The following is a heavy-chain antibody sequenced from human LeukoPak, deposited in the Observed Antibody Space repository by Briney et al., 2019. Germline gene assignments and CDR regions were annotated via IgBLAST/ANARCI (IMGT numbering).Heavy chain of an antibody. CDR3: ARDPNGDYIGAFDF. CDR1: GFTFRTYA. CDR2: IRAGGDTT. J-gene: IGHJ3*01. D-gene: IGHD4-17*01. Sequence: PGGSLRLSCTASGFTFRTYAMIWVRQAPGKGLEWVSAIRAGGDTTVYADAVRGRFTISRDNSDNALYLQMNELRADDTAVYYCARDPNGDYIGAFDFWGQGTMVTVSS. V-gene: IGHV3-23*01.